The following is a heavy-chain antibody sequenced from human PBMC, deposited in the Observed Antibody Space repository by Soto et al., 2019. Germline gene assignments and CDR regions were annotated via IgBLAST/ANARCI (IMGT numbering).Heavy chain of an antibody. V-gene: IGHV3-13*01. D-gene: IGHD2-2*01. CDR1: GFTFSTYD. CDR3: ARGSSSYYYMDV. CDR2: IGTVADT. Sequence: VQLVESGGGLVQPGGSLRLSCAASGFTFSTYDMHWVRQATGKGLEWVSTIGTVADTYYLGSVKGRFTISRENAKNSLYLQMNSLRAGDTAVYYCARGSSSYYYMDVWGKGTTVTVSS. J-gene: IGHJ6*03.